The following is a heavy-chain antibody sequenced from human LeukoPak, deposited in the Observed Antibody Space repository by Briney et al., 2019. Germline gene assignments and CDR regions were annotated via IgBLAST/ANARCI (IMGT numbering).Heavy chain of an antibody. CDR3: AKTGHNYHFDY. Sequence: GGSLRLSCAASGFTFSSYGMHWVRQAPGKGLEWVAVISYDGSNKYYADSVKGRFTISRDNSKNTLYLQMNSLRAEDTAVYYCAKTGHNYHFDYWGQGTLVTVSS. CDR2: ISYDGSNK. J-gene: IGHJ4*02. D-gene: IGHD1-1*01. V-gene: IGHV3-30*18. CDR1: GFTFSSYG.